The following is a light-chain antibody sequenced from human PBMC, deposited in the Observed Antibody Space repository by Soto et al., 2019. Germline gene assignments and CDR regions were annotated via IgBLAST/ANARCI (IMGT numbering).Light chain of an antibody. CDR1: QSINTY. Sequence: EVVLTQSPATLSSSPGESVTLSCRASQSINTYLAWYQQKPGQAPRLLIYDASYRAAGIPSRFSGSGSGTDFTLTISSLEPADLAIYHCQQRSNWPLTFGGGTKVEI. CDR3: QQRSNWPLT. J-gene: IGKJ4*01. CDR2: DAS. V-gene: IGKV3-11*01.